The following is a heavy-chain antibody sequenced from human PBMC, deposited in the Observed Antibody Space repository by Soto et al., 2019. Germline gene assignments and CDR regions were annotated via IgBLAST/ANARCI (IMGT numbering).Heavy chain of an antibody. J-gene: IGHJ4*02. CDR1: GFTFSSYA. V-gene: IGHV3-23*01. D-gene: IGHD3-9*01. CDR2: ITGSGDST. Sequence: EVQLLESGGGLVQPGGSLRLSCAASGFTFSSYAMSWVRQAPGKGLEWVSAITGSGDSTYYADSVKGRFTVSRDNSKNRLYLQMNSLRAEVTAVYYCAKVYVFTIREGFDYWGLGTLVTVSS. CDR3: AKVYVFTIREGFDY.